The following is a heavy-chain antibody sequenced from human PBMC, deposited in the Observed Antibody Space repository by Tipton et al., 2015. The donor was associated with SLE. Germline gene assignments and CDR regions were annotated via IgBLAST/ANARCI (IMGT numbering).Heavy chain of an antibody. CDR3: AREPGSITPRRRAFDI. Sequence: TLSLTCTVSGGSISSHYWSWIRQSPKKGLEWIGYIDYSGTANYSPPLKSRVSMSLDMSENKISLRLTSVTAADTAVYFCAREPGSITPRRRAFDIWGLGTMVTVSS. CDR1: GGSISSHY. V-gene: IGHV4-59*11. D-gene: IGHD6-6*01. CDR2: IDYSGTA. J-gene: IGHJ3*02.